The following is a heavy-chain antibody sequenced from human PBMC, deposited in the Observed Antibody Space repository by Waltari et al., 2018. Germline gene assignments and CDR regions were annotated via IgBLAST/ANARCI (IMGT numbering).Heavy chain of an antibody. CDR1: GGTFSSYT. V-gene: IGHV1-69*06. D-gene: IGHD3-10*01. CDR3: ARDLPYGSGTYYNSPAGF. CDR2: IIPIFGTT. Sequence: QVQLVQSGAEVKKPGSSVKVSCKASGGTFSSYTITWVRQAPGQGLEWMGGIIPIFGTTMYAQNLQGRVTITADKSTSTAYMELSSLRFDDTAMYFCARDLPYGSGTYYNSPAGFWGQGTLVTVSS. J-gene: IGHJ4*02.